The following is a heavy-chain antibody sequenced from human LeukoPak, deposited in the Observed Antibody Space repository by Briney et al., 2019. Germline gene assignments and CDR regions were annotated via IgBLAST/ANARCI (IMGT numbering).Heavy chain of an antibody. D-gene: IGHD3-22*01. CDR2: IIPILGIA. J-gene: IGHJ4*02. CDR3: ARSEDYYDSSGYYDY. V-gene: IGHV1-69*04. CDR1: GGTFSSYA. Sequence: SVKVSCKASGGTFSSYAISWVRQAPGQGLEWMGRIIPILGIANYAQKFQGRATITADKSTSTAYLELRSLRSEDTAVYYCARSEDYYDSSGYYDYWGQGTLVTVSS.